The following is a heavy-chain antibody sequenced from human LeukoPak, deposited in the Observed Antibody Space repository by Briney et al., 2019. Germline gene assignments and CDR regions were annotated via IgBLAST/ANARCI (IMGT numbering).Heavy chain of an antibody. D-gene: IGHD3-10*01. J-gene: IGHJ4*02. V-gene: IGHV3-21*01. CDR2: ISSSSSYI. Sequence: GGSLRLSCAASGFTFSNYSMNWVRQAPGKGLEGVSSISSSSSYIHYADSVKGRFTISSDNAKNSLYLEMNSLRAEDTAVYYCARDMGSEALDYWGQGTLVTVSS. CDR1: GFTFSNYS. CDR3: ARDMGSEALDY.